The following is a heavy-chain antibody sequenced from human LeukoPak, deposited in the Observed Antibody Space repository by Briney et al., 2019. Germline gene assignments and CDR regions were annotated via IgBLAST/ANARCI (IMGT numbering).Heavy chain of an antibody. D-gene: IGHD2-2*01. CDR3: ARLADIVVVQHGAFDI. CDR2: IYYSGST. CDR1: GGSISSGDYY. J-gene: IGHJ3*02. V-gene: IGHV4-39*01. Sequence: SETLSLTCTVSGGSISSGDYYWSWIRQPPGKGLEWIGSIYYSGSTYYNPSLKSRVTISVDTSKNQFSLKLSSVTAADTAVYYCARLADIVVVQHGAFDIRGQGTMVTVSS.